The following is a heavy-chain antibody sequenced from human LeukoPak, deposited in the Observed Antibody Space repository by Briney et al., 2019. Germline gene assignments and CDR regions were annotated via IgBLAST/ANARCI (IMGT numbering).Heavy chain of an antibody. V-gene: IGHV1-69*06. D-gene: IGHD5-24*01. J-gene: IGHJ4*02. CDR1: GGTFSSYA. CDR2: IIPIFGTA. CDR3: ARVRGWLQSGLFDY. Sequence: SVTVSCKASGGTFSSYAISWVRQAPGQGLEWMGGIIPIFGTANYAQKFQGRVTITADKSTSTAYMELSSLRSEDTAVYYCARVRGWLQSGLFDYWGQGTLVTVSS.